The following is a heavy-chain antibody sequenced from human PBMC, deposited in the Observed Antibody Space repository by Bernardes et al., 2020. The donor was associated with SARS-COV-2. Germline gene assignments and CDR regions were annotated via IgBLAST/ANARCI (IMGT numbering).Heavy chain of an antibody. Sequence: GGSLRLSCAASGFTFSSYAMSWVRQAPGKGLEWVSAISGSGGSTYYADSVKGRFTISRDNSKNTLYLQMNSLRAEDTAVYYCAKDFYDFWSGRLNLYFDYWGQGTLVTVSS. J-gene: IGHJ4*02. V-gene: IGHV3-23*01. D-gene: IGHD3-3*01. CDR1: GFTFSSYA. CDR3: AKDFYDFWSGRLNLYFDY. CDR2: ISGSGGST.